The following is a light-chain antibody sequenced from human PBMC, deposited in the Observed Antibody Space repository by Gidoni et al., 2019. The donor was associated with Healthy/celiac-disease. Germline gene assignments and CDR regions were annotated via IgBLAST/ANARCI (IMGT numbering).Light chain of an antibody. CDR3: QQLNSYPWT. Sequence: DIQLTQSPSFLSASVGDRVTITCRASQGISSYLAWNQQKPGKAPKLLIYAASTLQSGVPSRFSGSGSGTEFTLTISSLQPEDFATYYCQQLNSYPWTFGQXTKVEIK. J-gene: IGKJ1*01. CDR1: QGISSY. CDR2: AAS. V-gene: IGKV1-9*01.